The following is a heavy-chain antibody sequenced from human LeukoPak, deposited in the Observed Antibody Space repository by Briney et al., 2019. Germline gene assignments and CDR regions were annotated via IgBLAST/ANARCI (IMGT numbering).Heavy chain of an antibody. J-gene: IGHJ4*02. V-gene: IGHV3-23*01. CDR1: GFTFSSYG. CDR3: AKDLGPRKNVDY. Sequence: GGSLRLSCAASGFTFSSYGMSWVRQAPGKGLEWVSAISGSGGGTYYADSVKGQFTISRDNSKNTLYLQMNSLRVEDTAVYYCAKDLGPRKNVDYWGQGTLVTVSS. CDR2: ISGSGGGT.